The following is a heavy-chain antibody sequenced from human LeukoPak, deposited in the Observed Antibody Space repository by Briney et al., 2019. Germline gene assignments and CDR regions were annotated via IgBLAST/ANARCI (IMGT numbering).Heavy chain of an antibody. D-gene: IGHD3-10*01. J-gene: IGHJ4*02. Sequence: SETLSLTCTVSGASIRSNYWTWIRQPAGKGLEWIGRMSVSGTTNYNPSLNSRVTMSVDTSKNQFSLRLSSVTAADTAVYYCAREYYYQDYWGQGTLVTVSS. CDR3: AREYYYQDY. CDR2: MSVSGTT. CDR1: GASIRSNY. V-gene: IGHV4-4*07.